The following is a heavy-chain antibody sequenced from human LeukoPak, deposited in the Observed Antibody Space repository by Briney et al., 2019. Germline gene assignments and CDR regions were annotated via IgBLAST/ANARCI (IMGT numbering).Heavy chain of an antibody. J-gene: IGHJ4*02. D-gene: IGHD2-21*01. CDR1: GFTFSSYW. CDR3: ARDCGGDCYPMTFDY. V-gene: IGHV3-7*01. Sequence: GGSLRLSCAASGFTFSSYWMSWVRQAPGKGLEWVANIKQDGSEKYYVDSVKGRFTISRDNAKNSLYLQMNSLRAEDTAVYYCARDCGGDCYPMTFDYWGQGTLVTVFS. CDR2: IKQDGSEK.